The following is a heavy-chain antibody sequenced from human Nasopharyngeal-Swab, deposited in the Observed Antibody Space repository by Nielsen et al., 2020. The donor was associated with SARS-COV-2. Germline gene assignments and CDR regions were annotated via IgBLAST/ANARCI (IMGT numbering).Heavy chain of an antibody. Sequence: GGSLRPSCAASGFTFSSYSMNWVRQAPGKGLEWVSYISSSSSTIYYADSVKGRFTISRDNAKNSLYLQMNSLRDEDTAVYYCARDGLTYYDILTGYSWFDPWGQGTLVTVSS. V-gene: IGHV3-48*02. D-gene: IGHD3-9*01. CDR1: GFTFSSYS. CDR2: ISSSSSTI. CDR3: ARDGLTYYDILTGYSWFDP. J-gene: IGHJ5*02.